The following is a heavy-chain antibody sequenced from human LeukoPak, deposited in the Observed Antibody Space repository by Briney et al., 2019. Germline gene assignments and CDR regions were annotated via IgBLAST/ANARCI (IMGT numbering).Heavy chain of an antibody. CDR1: GFTFNLYS. D-gene: IGHD6-13*01. CDR3: TGHGSSSY. CDR2: ISSTSTTI. Sequence: GGSLRLSCAASGFTFNLYSMNWVRQAPGKGLEWLSYISSTSTTIYYADSVKGRFTISRDKAKNSLYLQMNSLRADDTAVYYATGHGSSSYWGQGTLVTVSS. V-gene: IGHV3-48*01. J-gene: IGHJ4*02.